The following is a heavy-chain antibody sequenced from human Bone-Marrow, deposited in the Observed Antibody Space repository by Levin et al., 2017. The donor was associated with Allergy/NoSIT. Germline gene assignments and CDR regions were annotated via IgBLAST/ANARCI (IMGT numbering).Heavy chain of an antibody. CDR2: ISFNGNNK. V-gene: IGHV3-30-3*01. D-gene: IGHD5-12*01. Sequence: GGSLRLSCAASGFTFSDYVIHWVRQAPGKGLEWVALISFNGNNKFHADSVKGRFTISRDNSKNTLYLQMNSLRTEDTAVYSCARGGFNGYDAYYYYGIDVWGHGTAVIVSS. CDR1: GFTFSDYV. J-gene: IGHJ6*02. CDR3: ARGGFNGYDAYYYYGIDV.